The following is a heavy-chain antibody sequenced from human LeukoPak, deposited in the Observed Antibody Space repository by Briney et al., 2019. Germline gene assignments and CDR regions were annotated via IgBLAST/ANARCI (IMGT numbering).Heavy chain of an antibody. Sequence: GGSLRLSCAASGFTFSSYAMSWVRQAPGKGLEWVSAISGSGGSTYYADSVKGRFTISRDNSKNTLYLQMNSLRAEDTAVYYCAKSSAWCGGGARGYYFDYWGQGTLVTVSS. CDR1: GFTFSSYA. V-gene: IGHV3-23*01. D-gene: IGHD3-10*01. CDR2: ISGSGGST. CDR3: AKSSAWCGGGARGYYFDY. J-gene: IGHJ4*02.